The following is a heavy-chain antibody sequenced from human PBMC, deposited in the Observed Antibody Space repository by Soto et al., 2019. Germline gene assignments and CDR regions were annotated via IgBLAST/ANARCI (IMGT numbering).Heavy chain of an antibody. Sequence: QVQLQESGPGLVKPSQTLPLTCTVSGGSISSGDYYWSWIRQPPGKGLEWIGYIYYSGNTYYNPSLKSRVTISVDTSKNQFSLKLSSVTAADTAVYYCARVLMVYARGYPFDYWGQGTLVTVSS. CDR2: IYYSGNT. J-gene: IGHJ4*02. CDR1: GGSISSGDYY. D-gene: IGHD2-8*01. CDR3: ARVLMVYARGYPFDY. V-gene: IGHV4-30-4*01.